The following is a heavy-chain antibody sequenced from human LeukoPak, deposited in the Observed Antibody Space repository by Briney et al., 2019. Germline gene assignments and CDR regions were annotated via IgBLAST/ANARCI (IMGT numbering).Heavy chain of an antibody. J-gene: IGHJ4*02. CDR1: GFTFSSYN. Sequence: GGSLRLSCAASGFTFSSYNMKWVRQAPGKGLEWVSSISTSSSTIYYADSVKGRFTISRDNAKNSLYLQMNSLRAEDTAVYYCAMVAAPFDYWGQGTLVTVSS. V-gene: IGHV3-48*04. CDR3: AMVAAPFDY. CDR2: ISTSSSTI. D-gene: IGHD2-15*01.